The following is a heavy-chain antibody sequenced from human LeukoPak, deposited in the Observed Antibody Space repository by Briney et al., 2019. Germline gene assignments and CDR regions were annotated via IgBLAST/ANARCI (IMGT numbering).Heavy chain of an antibody. J-gene: IGHJ4*02. CDR3: ARDGEKTTICGCFDS. Sequence: AGSLRLSCAASGFRFSDHAMPWVRQAPGKGLEWVAVVAFDGINKYYVESMKGRLTISRDNSNNTLYLQMNSLRPEDTAVYYCARDGEKTTICGCFDSWGQGTLVTVPS. CDR1: GFRFSDHA. D-gene: IGHD5-24*01. V-gene: IGHV3-30*01. CDR2: VAFDGINK.